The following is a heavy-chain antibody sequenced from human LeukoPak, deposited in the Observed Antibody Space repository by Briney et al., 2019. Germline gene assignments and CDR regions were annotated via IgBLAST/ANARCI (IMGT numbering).Heavy chain of an antibody. D-gene: IGHD3-22*01. Sequence: GESLKISCKASGYSFTIYWIGWVRQMPGKGLEWMGIIYPGDSDTRYSPSFQGQVTISADKSISTAYLQWSSLKASDTAMYYCARRLALSYYDTWGQGTLVTVSS. CDR2: IYPGDSDT. CDR1: GYSFTIYW. J-gene: IGHJ5*02. V-gene: IGHV5-51*01. CDR3: ARRLALSYYDT.